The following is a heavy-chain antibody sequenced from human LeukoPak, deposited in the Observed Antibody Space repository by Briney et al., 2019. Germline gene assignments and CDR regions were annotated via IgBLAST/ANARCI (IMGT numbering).Heavy chain of an antibody. Sequence: PGESLRLSCAASGFTFSHYWMHWVRRAPGKGLVWISHSSNDGTNIGYADSVKGRFTISRDNAKNTLYLQMNSLRAEDTAVYYCTRTPGERFFDYWGQGTQVTVSS. CDR3: TRTPGERFFDY. V-gene: IGHV3-74*01. CDR1: GFTFSHYW. D-gene: IGHD2-15*01. J-gene: IGHJ4*02. CDR2: SSNDGTNI.